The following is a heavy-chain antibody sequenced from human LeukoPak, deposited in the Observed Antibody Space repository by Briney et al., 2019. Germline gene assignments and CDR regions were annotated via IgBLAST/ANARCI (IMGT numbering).Heavy chain of an antibody. J-gene: IGHJ4*02. CDR1: GFTFSSYG. CDR2: IRYDGSNK. Sequence: GGTLRLSCAASGFTFSSYGMHWVRQAPGKGLEWVAFIRYDGSNKYYADSVKGRFTISRDNSKNTLYLQMNSLRAEDTAVYYCVQGSVGATRRDYFDYWGQGTLVTVSS. V-gene: IGHV3-30*02. CDR3: VQGSVGATRRDYFDY. D-gene: IGHD1-26*01.